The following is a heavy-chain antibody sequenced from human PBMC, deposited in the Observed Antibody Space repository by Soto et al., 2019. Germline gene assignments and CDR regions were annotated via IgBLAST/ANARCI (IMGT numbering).Heavy chain of an antibody. V-gene: IGHV1-2*02. D-gene: IGHD5-18*01. Sequence: GASVKVSFKASGYTFTGYYMHWVRQAPGQGLEWMGWINPNSGGTNYAQKFQGRVTMTRDTSISTAYMELSRLRSDDTAVYYCATTAWIQLWAVFTDAFDIWGQGTMVTVSS. CDR3: ATTAWIQLWAVFTDAFDI. CDR2: INPNSGGT. CDR1: GYTFTGYY. J-gene: IGHJ3*02.